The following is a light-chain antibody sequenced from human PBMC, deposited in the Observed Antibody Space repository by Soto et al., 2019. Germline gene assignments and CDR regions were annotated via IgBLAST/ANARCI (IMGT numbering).Light chain of an antibody. CDR3: QSYDSSLSGSV. V-gene: IGLV1-40*01. J-gene: IGLJ2*01. Sequence: QAVVTQPPSVSGAPGQRVTISCTGSSSNIGAGNDVHWYQQLPATAPKLLIYVNSNRPSGVPDRFSGSKSGTSASLAITGLQAEDEADYYCQSYDSSLSGSVFGGGTKLTVL. CDR2: VNS. CDR1: SSNIGAGND.